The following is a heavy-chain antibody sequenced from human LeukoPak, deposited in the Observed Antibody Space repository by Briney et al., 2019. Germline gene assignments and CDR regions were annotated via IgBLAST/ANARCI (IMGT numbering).Heavy chain of an antibody. D-gene: IGHD5-12*01. CDR3: ATETPLLSYSGYDRTRYFDY. V-gene: IGHV3-30*03. J-gene: IGHJ4*02. CDR1: GFTFSSYG. CDR2: ISYDGSNK. Sequence: GRSLRLSCAASGFTFSSYGMHWVRQAPGKGLEWVAVISYDGSNKYYADSVKGRFTISRDNSKNTLYLQMNSLRAEDTAVYYCATETPLLSYSGYDRTRYFDYWGQGTLVTVSS.